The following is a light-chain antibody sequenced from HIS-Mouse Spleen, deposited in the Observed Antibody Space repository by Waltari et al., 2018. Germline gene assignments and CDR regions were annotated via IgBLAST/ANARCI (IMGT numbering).Light chain of an antibody. V-gene: IGKV3-11*01. CDR1: QSVSSY. CDR3: QQRSNWFT. J-gene: IGKJ3*01. Sequence: EIVLTQSPATLSLSPGERVTLSCRASQSVSSYLAWYQQKPGQAPRLLIYDASNRATGIPARFSGSGSGTDFTLTISSLEPEDFAVYYCQQRSNWFTFGPGTKVDIK. CDR2: DAS.